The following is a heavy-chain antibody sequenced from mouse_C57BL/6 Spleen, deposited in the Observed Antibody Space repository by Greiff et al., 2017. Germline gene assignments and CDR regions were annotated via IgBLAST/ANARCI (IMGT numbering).Heavy chain of an antibody. V-gene: IGHV1-82*01. CDR2: IYPGDGDT. J-gene: IGHJ3*01. CDR1: GYAFSSSW. D-gene: IGHD2-4*01. CDR3: AKGLRAWFAY. Sequence: VQVVESGPELVKPGASVKISCKASGYAFSSSWMNWVKQRPGKGLEWIGRIYPGDGDTNYNGKFKGKATLTADKSSSTAYMQLSSLTSEDSAVYFCAKGLRAWFAYWGQGTLVTVSA.